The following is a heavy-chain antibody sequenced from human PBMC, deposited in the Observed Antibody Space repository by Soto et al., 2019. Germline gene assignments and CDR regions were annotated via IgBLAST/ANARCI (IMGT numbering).Heavy chain of an antibody. J-gene: IGHJ4*02. V-gene: IGHV1-18*04. CDR2: ISGYRGNA. Sequence: QVQVMQSGAEVKKPGDSVKVSCKTSGYIFSDYGINWVRQAPGQGLERMGWISGYRGNANLAQRLQGRVTMTTDKSTRTAYMELMRLRSDDTAVYYCAKRTSGTTWGESDYWGQGTLVTVSS. CDR3: AKRTSGTTWGESDY. D-gene: IGHD4-17*01. CDR1: GYIFSDYG.